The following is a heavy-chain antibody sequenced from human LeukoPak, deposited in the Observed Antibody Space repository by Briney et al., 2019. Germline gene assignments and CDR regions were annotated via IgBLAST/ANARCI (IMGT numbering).Heavy chain of an antibody. CDR2: ISSSGSNI. D-gene: IGHD3-10*01. V-gene: IGHV3-48*03. CDR1: GFTFSSYE. Sequence: GGSLRLSCAASGFTFSSYEMNWVRQAPGKGLEWVSYISSSGSNIYYADSVKGRFTISRDNAKNSLYLQMNSLRAEDTAVYYCAIDRPLLWFGESDAFDIWGQGTMVTVSS. J-gene: IGHJ3*02. CDR3: AIDRPLLWFGESDAFDI.